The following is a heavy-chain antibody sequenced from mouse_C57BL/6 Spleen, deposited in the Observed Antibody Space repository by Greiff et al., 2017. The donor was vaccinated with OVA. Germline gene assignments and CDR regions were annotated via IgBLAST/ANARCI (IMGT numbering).Heavy chain of an antibody. V-gene: IGHV1-42*01. CDR1: GYSFTGYY. CDR2: ITPSTGGT. Sequence: EVKLQQSGPELVKPGASVKISCKASGYSFTGYYMNWVKQSPEKSLEWIGEITPSTGGTTYNQKFKAKATLTVAKSSSTAYLQLKSLTSEDSAVYYCARGWYFYYWGQGTTLTVSS. D-gene: IGHD1-1*02. J-gene: IGHJ2*01. CDR3: ARGWYFYY.